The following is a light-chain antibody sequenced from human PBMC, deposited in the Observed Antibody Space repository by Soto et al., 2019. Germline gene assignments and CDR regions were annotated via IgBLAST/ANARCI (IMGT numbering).Light chain of an antibody. CDR3: QQYGSSPLT. V-gene: IGKV3-20*01. CDR1: QSVTNNY. J-gene: IGKJ4*01. Sequence: EIVLTQSPGTLSLSSGEGATLSCRASQSVTNNYLAWYQQKPGQAPRLLIYDASSRASGIPVRFSGSASGTDFTLTIRRLEPEDFAVYYCQQYGSSPLTFGRGTKVEIK. CDR2: DAS.